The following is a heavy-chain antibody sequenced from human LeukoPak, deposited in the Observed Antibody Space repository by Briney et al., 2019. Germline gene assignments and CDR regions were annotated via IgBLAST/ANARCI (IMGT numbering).Heavy chain of an antibody. Sequence: SGTLSLTCAVSGGSISSSNWWSWVRQPPGKGLEWIGEIYHSGSTSYNPSLKSRVTISVDKSKNQFSLKLSSVTAADTAVYYCARVSGYSSSWGYYYGMDVWGKGTTVTVSS. CDR1: GGSISSSNW. CDR2: IYHSGST. D-gene: IGHD6-13*01. J-gene: IGHJ6*04. V-gene: IGHV4-4*02. CDR3: ARVSGYSSSWGYYYGMDV.